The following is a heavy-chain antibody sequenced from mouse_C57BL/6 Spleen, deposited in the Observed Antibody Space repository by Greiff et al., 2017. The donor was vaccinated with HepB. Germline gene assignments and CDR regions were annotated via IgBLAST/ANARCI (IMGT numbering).Heavy chain of an antibody. CDR1: GFTFSSYG. CDR2: ISSGGSYT. D-gene: IGHD1-1*01. Sequence: EVKLMESGGDLVKPGGSLKLSCAASGFTFSSYGMSWVRQTPDKRLEWVATISSGGSYTYYPDSVKGRFTISRDNAKNTLYLQMSSLKSEDTAMYYCARHGSRGEYYFDYWGQGTTLTVSS. V-gene: IGHV5-6*01. CDR3: ARHGSRGEYYFDY. J-gene: IGHJ2*01.